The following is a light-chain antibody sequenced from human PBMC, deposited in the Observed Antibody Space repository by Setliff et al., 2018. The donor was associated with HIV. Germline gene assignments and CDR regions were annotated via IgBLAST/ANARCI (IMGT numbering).Light chain of an antibody. CDR3: CAYAGSDTCV. V-gene: IGLV2-23*02. J-gene: IGLJ1*01. CDR2: DVN. CDR1: STDIGHYGL. Sequence: QSVLRQPASVSGSPGQSITISCTGTSTDIGHYGLVSWYQQHPGRAPQLILFDVNKRPSGVSSRFFGSKSGNTASLSISGPQAGDETDYFCCAYAGSDTCVFGTGTKVTVL.